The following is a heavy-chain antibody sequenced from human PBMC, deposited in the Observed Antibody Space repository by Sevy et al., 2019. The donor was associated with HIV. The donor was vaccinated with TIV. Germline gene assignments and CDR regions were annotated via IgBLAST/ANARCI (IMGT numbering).Heavy chain of an antibody. Sequence: ASVKVSCKASGGTFSTYAISWVRQAPGQGLEWMGGIIPIFDTANYAQKFQGRVTITADESTSTAYMELSSLRSEVTAVYYCARDEDSSDAERYFDYWGQGTLVTVSS. J-gene: IGHJ4*02. D-gene: IGHD6-19*01. CDR1: GGTFSTYA. CDR2: IIPIFDTA. CDR3: ARDEDSSDAERYFDY. V-gene: IGHV1-69*13.